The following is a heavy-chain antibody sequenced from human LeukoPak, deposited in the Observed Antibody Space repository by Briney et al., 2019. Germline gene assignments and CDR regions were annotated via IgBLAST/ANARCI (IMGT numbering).Heavy chain of an antibody. V-gene: IGHV1-69*13. Sequence: ASVKVSYKASGGTFSSYAISWVRQAPGQGLEWMGGIIPIFGTANYAQKFQGRVTITADESTSTAYMELSSLRSEDTAVYYCARVSSGWYRGDAFDIWGQGTMVTVSS. J-gene: IGHJ3*02. CDR2: IIPIFGTA. D-gene: IGHD6-19*01. CDR3: ARVSSGWYRGDAFDI. CDR1: GGTFSSYA.